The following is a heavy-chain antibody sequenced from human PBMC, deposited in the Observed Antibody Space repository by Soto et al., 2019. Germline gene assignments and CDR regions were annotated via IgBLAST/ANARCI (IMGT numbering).Heavy chain of an antibody. CDR1: GFTFSMYA. J-gene: IGHJ4*02. CDR2: MSPNGNNQ. Sequence: GGARRLSWAAPGFTFSMYALHWVRQAPGKGLEWVAVMSPNGNNQYYADSVKGRFTISRDTSKSTLYLQMTSLRPDDTAVYYCATGANFYYDTSRYWGQGTLVPVSP. CDR3: ATGANFYYDTSRY. V-gene: IGHV3-30-3*01. D-gene: IGHD3-22*01.